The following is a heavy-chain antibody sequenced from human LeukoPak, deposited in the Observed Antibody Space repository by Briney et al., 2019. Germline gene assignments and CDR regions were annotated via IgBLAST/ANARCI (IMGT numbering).Heavy chain of an antibody. CDR3: ARLSAYDYVWGSYRGVFDY. Sequence: SETLSLTCTVSGGSISSYYWSWIRQPAGKGLEWIGRIYTSGSTNYNPSLKSRVTISVDTSKNQFSLKLSSVTAADTAVYYCARLSAYDYVWGSYRGVFDYWGQGTLVTVSS. CDR1: GGSISSYY. CDR2: IYTSGST. V-gene: IGHV4-4*07. J-gene: IGHJ4*02. D-gene: IGHD3-16*02.